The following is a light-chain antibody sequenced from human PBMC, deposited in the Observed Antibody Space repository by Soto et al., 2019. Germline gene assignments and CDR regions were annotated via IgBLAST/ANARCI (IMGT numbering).Light chain of an antibody. V-gene: IGLV7-43*01. J-gene: IGLJ3*02. Sequence: QAVVTQEPSLTVSPGGTVTLTCASSTGAVTSDHYPNWFQQKPGQAPRALIYSTNNEHSWTPARFSGSLVGGKAALTVSGVQPVDEADYYCLLYFGDSGVFGGGTKLTVL. CDR2: STN. CDR1: TGAVTSDHY. CDR3: LLYFGDSGV.